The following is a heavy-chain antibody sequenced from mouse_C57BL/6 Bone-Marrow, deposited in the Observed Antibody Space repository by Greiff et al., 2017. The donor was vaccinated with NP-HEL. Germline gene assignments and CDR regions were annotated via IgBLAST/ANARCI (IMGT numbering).Heavy chain of an antibody. Sequence: EVQLQQSGPELVKPGASVKISCKASGYSFTDYNMNWVKQSNGKSLEWIGVINPNYGTTSYNQKFKGKATLTVDQSSSTAYMQLNSLTSADSAVYYGARRESYYGSSYDYAMDYWGQGTSVTVSS. CDR1: GYSFTDYN. D-gene: IGHD1-1*01. J-gene: IGHJ4*01. CDR2: INPNYGTT. CDR3: ARRESYYGSSYDYAMDY. V-gene: IGHV1-39*01.